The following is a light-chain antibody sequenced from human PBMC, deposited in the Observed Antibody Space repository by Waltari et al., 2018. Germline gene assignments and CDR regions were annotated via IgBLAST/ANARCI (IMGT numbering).Light chain of an antibody. CDR1: QSIGRY. Sequence: ELVLTQSPGPLSLSPGHRAPLYCRASQSIGRYLAWYQQKPDQAPRLLIYGASSRATGIPDRFSGSGSGTDFSLTISRLEPEDVAVYYCQNHERLPATFGQGTKVEIK. CDR3: QNHERLPAT. V-gene: IGKV3-20*01. J-gene: IGKJ1*01. CDR2: GAS.